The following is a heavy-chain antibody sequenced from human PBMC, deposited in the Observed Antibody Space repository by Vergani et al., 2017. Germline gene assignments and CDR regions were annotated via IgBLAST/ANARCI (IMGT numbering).Heavy chain of an antibody. CDR3: SRGGGYDPAFYYYYGMDV. Sequence: QVQLQESGPGLVKPSQTLSLTCTVSGGSISSGGYYWSWIRQHPGMGLEWIGYIYYSGTTSYNPSLKSRVTISVDRSKNQFSLKLSSVTAADTAVYYCSRGGGYDPAFYYYYGMDVWGQGTTVTVSS. CDR1: GGSISSGGYY. V-gene: IGHV4-31*03. J-gene: IGHJ6*02. CDR2: IYYSGTT. D-gene: IGHD5-12*01.